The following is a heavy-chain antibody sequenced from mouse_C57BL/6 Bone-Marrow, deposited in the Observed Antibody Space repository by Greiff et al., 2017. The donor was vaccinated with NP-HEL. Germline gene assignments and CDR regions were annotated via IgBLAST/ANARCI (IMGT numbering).Heavy chain of an antibody. CDR3: ARRSKCDYAMDD. Sequence: QVQLKESGAELVKPGASVKMSCKASGYTFTTYPIEWMKQSHGQCLEWIGNFHPYNDDTKYNEKFKGKATLTVEKSSSTVYLDLSRLTSDDSAVYDCARRSKCDYAMDDWGQGTSVTVSS. CDR1: GYTFTTYP. J-gene: IGHJ4*01. D-gene: IGHD1-1*01. CDR2: FHPYNDDT. V-gene: IGHV1-47*01.